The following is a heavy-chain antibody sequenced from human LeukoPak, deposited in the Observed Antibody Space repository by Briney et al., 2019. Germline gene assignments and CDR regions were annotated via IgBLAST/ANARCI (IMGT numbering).Heavy chain of an antibody. V-gene: IGHV3-7*01. D-gene: IGHD3-3*01. J-gene: IGHJ6*03. CDR2: IKQDGSEK. Sequence: PGGSLRLSCAASGFTSSSHWMNWVRQAPGKGLEWVAKIKQDGSEKYYADSVKGRFTISRDNAKNSLYLQLNSLRAEDTAVYYCARNINNFWSGYLDYMDVWGKGTTVAVSS. CDR1: GFTSSSHW. CDR3: ARNINNFWSGYLDYMDV.